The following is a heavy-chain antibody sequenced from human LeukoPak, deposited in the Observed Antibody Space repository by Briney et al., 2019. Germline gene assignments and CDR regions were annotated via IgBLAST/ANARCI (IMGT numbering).Heavy chain of an antibody. CDR1: GHSISSFY. J-gene: IGHJ4*02. CDR2: IHYTGRA. Sequence: SETLSLTCTFSGHSISSFYWTWVRQPQGQRLEWIGYIHYTGRANYNTSLKRGVTISVDKSQKQSSLKLTSGTAADTAGYYCASASNTYYFVFWVQGTLVTVSS. V-gene: IGHV4-59*01. D-gene: IGHD4-11*01. CDR3: ASASNTYYFVF.